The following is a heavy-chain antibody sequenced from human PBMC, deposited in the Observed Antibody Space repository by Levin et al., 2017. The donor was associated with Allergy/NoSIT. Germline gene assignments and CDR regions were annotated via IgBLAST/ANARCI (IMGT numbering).Heavy chain of an antibody. V-gene: IGHV3-21*01. D-gene: IGHD2-2*01. J-gene: IGHJ6*02. CDR1: GFTFSSYS. Sequence: GGSLRLSCAASGFTFSSYSMNWVRQAPGKGLEWVSSISSSSSYIYYADSVKGRFTISRDTAKNSLYMQMNSLRAEDTAVYYCGRNERDTVVEEDGYYDDGMDVWGQGTTVTVSS. CDR3: GRNERDTVVEEDGYYDDGMDV. CDR2: ISSSSSYI.